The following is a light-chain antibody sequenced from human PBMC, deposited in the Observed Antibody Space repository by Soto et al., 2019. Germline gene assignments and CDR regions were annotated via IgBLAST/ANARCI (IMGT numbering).Light chain of an antibody. CDR3: QPYNNWYT. V-gene: IGKV3-15*01. CDR2: GAS. J-gene: IGKJ2*01. Sequence: EIVMTQSPATLSVSPGERATLSCRASQSVSSNLAWYQQKPGQAPRLLIYGASTRATGIPARFSGSGSGTEFTLTISSLQSEDFVVYYCQPYNNWYTCGQGTKLEIK. CDR1: QSVSSN.